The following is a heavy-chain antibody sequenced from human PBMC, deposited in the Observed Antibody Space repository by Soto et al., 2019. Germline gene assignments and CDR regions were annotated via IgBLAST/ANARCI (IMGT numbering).Heavy chain of an antibody. D-gene: IGHD3-10*01. CDR2: IHYTGKT. Sequence: SETLSLTCTVSGGFISPYYWSWIRQPPGKGLDWIGYIHYTGKTSYNPSLKSRVTISVDTSQSQFSLKLSSVTAADTAVYYCARLRTEMVPRGVRHQYYFDYWGQGSLVTVSS. J-gene: IGHJ4*02. CDR3: ARLRTEMVPRGVRHQYYFDY. V-gene: IGHV4-59*01. CDR1: GGFISPYY.